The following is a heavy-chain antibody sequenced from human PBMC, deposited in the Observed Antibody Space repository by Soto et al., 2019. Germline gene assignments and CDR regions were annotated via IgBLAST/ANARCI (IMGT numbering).Heavy chain of an antibody. CDR3: ARASGSDGMDV. Sequence: VESLKISCKTSGYRFTKYWTVWVRQMPGKGLEGLGSIYPDDSDIRYRPSFQGQVTISVDECITTAEVQSARLKASDTSMYHFARASGSDGMDVWGQGTTVTVSS. CDR2: IYPDDSDI. CDR1: GYRFTKYW. V-gene: IGHV5-51*01. J-gene: IGHJ6*02.